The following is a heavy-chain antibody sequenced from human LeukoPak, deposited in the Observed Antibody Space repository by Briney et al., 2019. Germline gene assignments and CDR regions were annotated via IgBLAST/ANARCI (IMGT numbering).Heavy chain of an antibody. J-gene: IGHJ3*02. CDR3: ARDLITMIVVVTDDAFDI. V-gene: IGHV1-18*01. D-gene: IGHD3-22*01. CDR1: GYTFTSYG. Sequence: ASVKVSCKSSGYTFTSYGINWVRQAPGQGLEWMGWISGYNGQADYAERFQGRVTLTTDTSTSTAYMELRSLRPDDTAVYYCARDLITMIVVVTDDAFDIWGQGTMVTVSS. CDR2: ISGYNGQA.